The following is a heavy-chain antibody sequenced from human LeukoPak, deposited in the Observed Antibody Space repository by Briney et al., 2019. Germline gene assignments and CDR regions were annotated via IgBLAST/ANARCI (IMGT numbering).Heavy chain of an antibody. CDR2: INHSGST. Sequence: SETLSLTCTVSGYSISSGYYWGWIRQPPGKGLEWIGEINHSGSTNYNPSLKSRVTISVDTSKNQFSLKLSSVTAADTAVYYCARGRPPDYVGDYWGQGTLVTVSS. CDR3: ARGRPPDYVGDY. D-gene: IGHD4-17*01. CDR1: GYSISSGYY. V-gene: IGHV4-38-2*02. J-gene: IGHJ4*02.